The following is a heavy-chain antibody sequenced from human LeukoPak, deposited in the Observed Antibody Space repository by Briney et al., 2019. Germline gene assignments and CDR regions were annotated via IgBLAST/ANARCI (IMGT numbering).Heavy chain of an antibody. CDR1: GFTFSNAW. D-gene: IGHD5-18*01. J-gene: IGHJ4*02. CDR2: IKSKTDGGTT. V-gene: IGHV3-15*01. Sequence: GGSLRLSCAASGFTFSNAWMSWVRQAPGKGLEWVGRIKSKTDGGTTDYAAPVKGRFTISRDDSKNTLYLQMNSLRTEDTAVYYRITGSDTAMVTYPFDYWGQGTLVTVSS. CDR3: ITGSDTAMVTYPFDY.